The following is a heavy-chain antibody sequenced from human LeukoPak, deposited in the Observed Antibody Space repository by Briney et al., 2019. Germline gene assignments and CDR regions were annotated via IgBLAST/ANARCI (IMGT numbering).Heavy chain of an antibody. J-gene: IGHJ3*02. CDR3: ARVFIRDIVVVPAALPDAFDI. CDR2: IIPILGIA. CDR1: GGTFSSYA. Sequence: SVKVSCKASGGTFSSYAISWVRQAPGQGLEWMGRIIPILGIANYAQKFQGRATITADKSTSTAYMELSSLRSEDTAVYYCARVFIRDIVVVPAALPDAFDIWGQGTMVTVSS. V-gene: IGHV1-69*04. D-gene: IGHD2-2*01.